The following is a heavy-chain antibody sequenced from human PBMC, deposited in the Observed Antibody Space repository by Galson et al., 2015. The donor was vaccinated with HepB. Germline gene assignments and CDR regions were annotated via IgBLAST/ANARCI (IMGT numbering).Heavy chain of an antibody. Sequence: SLRLSCAASGVTFSSYSMNWVRQAPGKGLEWVSSISSSSSYISYADSVKGRFTISRDNAKNSLYLQMNSLRAEDTAVYYCARAPRGNYDFWSGPHLGGMDVWGQGTTVTVSS. CDR3: ARAPRGNYDFWSGPHLGGMDV. J-gene: IGHJ6*02. CDR2: ISSSSSYI. CDR1: GVTFSSYS. D-gene: IGHD3-3*01. V-gene: IGHV3-21*01.